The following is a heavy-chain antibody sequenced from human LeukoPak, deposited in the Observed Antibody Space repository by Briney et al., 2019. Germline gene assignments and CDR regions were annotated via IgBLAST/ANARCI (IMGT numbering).Heavy chain of an antibody. CDR1: GFTFSSYA. V-gene: IGHV3-23*01. CDR3: AKSGDSSGYDWFDP. Sequence: GGSLRLSCAASGFTFSSYAMSWVRQAPGKGLEWVSAISGSGGSSYYADSVKGRFTTSRDNSKNTLYLQMNSLRAEDTAVYYCAKSGDSSGYDWFDPWGQGTLVTVSS. J-gene: IGHJ5*02. D-gene: IGHD3-22*01. CDR2: ISGSGGSS.